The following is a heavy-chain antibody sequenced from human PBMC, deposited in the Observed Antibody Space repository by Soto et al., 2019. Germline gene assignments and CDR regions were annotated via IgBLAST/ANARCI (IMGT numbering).Heavy chain of an antibody. CDR2: ISGSGGST. J-gene: IGHJ3*02. CDR1: GFTFSSYA. Sequence: EVQLLESGGGLVQPGGSLRLSCAASGFTFSSYAMSWVRQAPGKGLEWVSRISGSGGSTFYADSVKGRFTISRDNSKNTLYLQMNSLRAEDTAVYYCAKGLYTSSWGPTDAFDIWGQGTVVTVSS. V-gene: IGHV3-23*01. CDR3: AKGLYTSSWGPTDAFDI. D-gene: IGHD6-13*01.